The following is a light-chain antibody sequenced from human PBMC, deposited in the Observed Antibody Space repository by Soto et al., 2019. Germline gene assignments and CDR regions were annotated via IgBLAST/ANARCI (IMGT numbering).Light chain of an antibody. J-gene: IGKJ1*01. CDR3: QQYNRYWT. V-gene: IGKV1-5*03. Sequence: DIHMTQSPSTLAASVGDRVTITCRASHSTSSYLAWYQQKPGKAPKLLIYQASSLENGVPSRFSGSGSGTEFTLTISSLQPDDFATYYCQQYNRYWTFGQGTKVDIK. CDR2: QAS. CDR1: HSTSSY.